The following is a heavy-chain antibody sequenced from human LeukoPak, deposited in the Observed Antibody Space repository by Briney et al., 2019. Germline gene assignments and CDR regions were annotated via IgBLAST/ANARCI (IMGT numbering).Heavy chain of an antibody. CDR3: ARADYSSTWSHYYYYMDV. Sequence: SGTLSLTCRVSDYYINNGYYWGWIRQPPGKGLEWIGSIYHSGNTYYNPSLKSRVTISVDTSKNQFSLKLSSVTPADTAMYYCARADYSSTWSHYYYYMDVWGKGTTVIVSS. CDR2: IYHSGNT. D-gene: IGHD6-13*01. CDR1: DYYINNGYY. J-gene: IGHJ6*03. V-gene: IGHV4-38-2*02.